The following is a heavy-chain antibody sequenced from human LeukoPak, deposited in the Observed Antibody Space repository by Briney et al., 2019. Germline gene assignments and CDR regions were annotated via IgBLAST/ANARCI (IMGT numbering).Heavy chain of an antibody. V-gene: IGHV1-8*03. CDR2: MNPNSGNT. CDR3: ARDDTSSGYYEFGY. J-gene: IGHJ4*02. D-gene: IGHD6-19*01. Sequence: GASVKVSCEASGYTFTSYDINWVRQATGQGLEWMGWMNPNSGNTGYAQKFQGRVTITRNTSISTAYMELSSLRSEDTAVYYCARDDTSSGYYEFGYWGQGTLVTVSS. CDR1: GYTFTSYD.